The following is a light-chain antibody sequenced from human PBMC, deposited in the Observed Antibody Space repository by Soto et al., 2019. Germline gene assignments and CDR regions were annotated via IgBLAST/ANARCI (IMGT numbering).Light chain of an antibody. V-gene: IGKV3-20*01. CDR3: QQYGGLPRT. J-gene: IGKJ1*01. CDR1: QSVSSN. CDR2: GAS. Sequence: EIVMTQSPATLSVSPGERATLSCRASQSVSSNLAWYQQKPGQAHRLLIYGASNRATGIQDRFSGSGSGTDFTLTISRLEPEDFAVYYCQQYGGLPRTFGQGTKVDIK.